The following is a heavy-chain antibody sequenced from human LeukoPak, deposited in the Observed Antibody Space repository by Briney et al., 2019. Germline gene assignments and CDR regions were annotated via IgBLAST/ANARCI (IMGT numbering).Heavy chain of an antibody. V-gene: IGHV4-34*01. J-gene: IGHJ3*02. D-gene: IGHD3-22*01. Sequence: SETLSLTCAVYGGSFSGYYRSWIRQPPGKGLEWIGEINHSGSTNYNPSLKSRVTISVDTSKNQFSLKLSSVTAADTAVYYCARRRSQTYYYDSSGLGRSAFDIWGQGTMVTVSS. CDR2: INHSGST. CDR3: ARRRSQTYYYDSSGLGRSAFDI. CDR1: GGSFSGYY.